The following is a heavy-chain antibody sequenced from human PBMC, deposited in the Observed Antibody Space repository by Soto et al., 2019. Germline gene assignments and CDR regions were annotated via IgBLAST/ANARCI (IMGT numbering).Heavy chain of an antibody. CDR2: FDPEDGET. J-gene: IGHJ3*02. Sequence: ASVKVSCKVSGYTLTELSMHWVRQAPGKGLEWMGGFDPEDGETIYAQKFQGRVTMTEDTSTDTAYMELSSLRSEDTAVYYCATDSGSGGGALTVGATNDAFDIWGQGTMVTVSS. CDR3: ATDSGSGGGALTVGATNDAFDI. D-gene: IGHD1-26*01. CDR1: GYTLTELS. V-gene: IGHV1-24*01.